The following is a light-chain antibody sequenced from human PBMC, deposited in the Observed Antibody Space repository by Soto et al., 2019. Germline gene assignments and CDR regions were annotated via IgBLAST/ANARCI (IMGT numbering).Light chain of an antibody. V-gene: IGKV1-39*01. CDR1: HSINTY. Sequence: DIQMTQSPASLAASVGDRVTISCRASHSINTYLNWYQQTPGKAPRLLIYSASTLQSGVPSRFGGSGSCTDFTLTITNLQPEDFATYSCQQSSRTPYTFGQGTKVDIK. CDR2: SAS. J-gene: IGKJ2*01. CDR3: QQSSRTPYT.